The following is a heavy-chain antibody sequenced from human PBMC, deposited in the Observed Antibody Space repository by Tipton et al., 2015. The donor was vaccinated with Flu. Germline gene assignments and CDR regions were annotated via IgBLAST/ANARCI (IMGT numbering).Heavy chain of an antibody. J-gene: IGHJ4*02. Sequence: SLRLSCAGSGFIFDDYGMSWVRQAPGKGLEWVSGINWNGASTDYADSVKGRFTISRDNAKNSVYLQMNSLRDEDTALYHCARAGQGYSSGHFDYWGQGTLVTVSS. CDR3: ARAGQGYSSGHFDY. D-gene: IGHD3-22*01. CDR1: GFIFDDYG. V-gene: IGHV3-20*01. CDR2: INWNGAST.